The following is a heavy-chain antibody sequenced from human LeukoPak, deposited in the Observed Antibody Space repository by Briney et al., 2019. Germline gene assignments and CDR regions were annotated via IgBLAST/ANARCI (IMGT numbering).Heavy chain of an antibody. J-gene: IGHJ4*02. CDR1: GFTFSSHG. CDR2: IRYDGSNK. Sequence: GGSLGLSCAASGFTFSSHGMHWVRPAPDKGLEWGAFIRYDGSNKHYADSVKGRFTISRDNSKNTLYLQMNSLRAEDTAVYYCAKDRTYYYDSSGYYFDYWGQGTLVTVSS. CDR3: AKDRTYYYDSSGYYFDY. V-gene: IGHV3-30*02. D-gene: IGHD3-22*01.